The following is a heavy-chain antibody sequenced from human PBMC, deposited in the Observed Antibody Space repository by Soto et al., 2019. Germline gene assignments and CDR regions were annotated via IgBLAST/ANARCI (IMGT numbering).Heavy chain of an antibody. V-gene: IGHV3-21*01. J-gene: IGHJ6*02. CDR2: ISSSSSYI. D-gene: IGHD2-15*01. Sequence: GSRRLSWAVAGLTFSSYSMNWVRQAPGKGLEWVSSISSSSSYIYYADSVKGRFTISRDNAKNSLYLQMKSLRAEDAAVYYCATEGDIVVYSSRVMDGWGQGTTVTVSS. CDR3: ATEGDIVVYSSRVMDG. CDR1: GLTFSSYS.